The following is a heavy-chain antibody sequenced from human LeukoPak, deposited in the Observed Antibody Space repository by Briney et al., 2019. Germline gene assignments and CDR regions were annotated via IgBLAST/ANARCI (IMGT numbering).Heavy chain of an antibody. Sequence: SETLSLTCAVYGGSFSGYYWSWIRQPPGKGLEWIGEINHSGSTNYNPSLKSRVTISVDTSKNQFSLKLSSVTAADTAVYYCARGRRIAAAGTKIRFDYWGQGTLVTVSS. CDR3: ARGRRIAAAGTKIRFDY. D-gene: IGHD6-13*01. V-gene: IGHV4-34*01. CDR1: GGSFSGYY. CDR2: INHSGST. J-gene: IGHJ4*02.